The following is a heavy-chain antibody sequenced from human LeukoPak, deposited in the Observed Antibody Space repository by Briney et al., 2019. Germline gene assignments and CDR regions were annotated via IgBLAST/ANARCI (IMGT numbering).Heavy chain of an antibody. CDR2: ISSSSTYI. CDR1: GFTFSSYA. J-gene: IGHJ4*02. CDR3: ARITLVRGVVKREIDY. D-gene: IGHD3-10*01. V-gene: IGHV3-21*01. Sequence: GGSLRLSCAASGFTFSSYAMHWVRQAPGKGLEWVSSISSSSTYINYADSVKGRFTISRDNAKNSLYLQMNSLRAEDSAVYHCARITLVRGVVKREIDYWGQGTLVTVSS.